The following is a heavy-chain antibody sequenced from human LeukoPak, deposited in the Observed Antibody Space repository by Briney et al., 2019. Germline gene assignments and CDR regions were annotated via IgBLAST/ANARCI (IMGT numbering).Heavy chain of an antibody. J-gene: IGHJ5*02. D-gene: IGHD3-3*01. V-gene: IGHV4-59*08. CDR3: ARHGGRPKYEDDWFDP. CDR2: IYYSGST. Sequence: SETLSLTCTVSGGSISGYYWSWIRQPPGKGLEWIGYIYYSGSTDYNPSLKSRVTISVDTSKNQFSLKLSSVTAADTAVYYCARHGGRPKYEDDWFDPWGQGTLVTVSS. CDR1: GGSISGYY.